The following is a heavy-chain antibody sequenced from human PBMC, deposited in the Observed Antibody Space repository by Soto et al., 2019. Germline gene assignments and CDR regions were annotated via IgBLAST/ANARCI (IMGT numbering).Heavy chain of an antibody. CDR1: GFSFSTYA. J-gene: IGHJ6*02. CDR2: ISRSGGST. V-gene: IGHV3-23*01. D-gene: IGHD3-3*01. Sequence: EVQLLESGGGLVQPGGSLRLSCAASGFSFSTYAMSWVRQAPGKGLGWVSGISRSGGSTYYADSVKGRFTISRDNSKNTLYLQMNSLRAEDTAVYYCARDCHPYYDFWSGYYAGGWDVWGQGTTVTVSS. CDR3: ARDCHPYYDFWSGYYAGGWDV.